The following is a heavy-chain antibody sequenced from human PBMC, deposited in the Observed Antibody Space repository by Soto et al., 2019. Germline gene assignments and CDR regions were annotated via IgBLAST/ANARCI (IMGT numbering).Heavy chain of an antibody. J-gene: IGHJ4*02. CDR1: GFTFSSYA. D-gene: IGHD5-12*01. V-gene: IGHV3-23*01. CDR3: SQGGMAIDY. Sequence: EVQLLESGGGLVQPGGSLRLSCAASGFTFSSYAMSWVRQAPGKGLEWVSAISGSGGSTYYADSVKGRFTISRDNSKNTLSLQMNSLRADDTAVYYCSQGGMAIDYWGQGTLVTVSS. CDR2: ISGSGGST.